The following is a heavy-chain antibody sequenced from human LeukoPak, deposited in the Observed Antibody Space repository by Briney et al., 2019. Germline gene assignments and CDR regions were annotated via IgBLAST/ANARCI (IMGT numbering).Heavy chain of an antibody. J-gene: IGHJ1*01. D-gene: IGHD3-22*01. V-gene: IGHV3-74*01. CDR2: IKSDGST. CDR3: ARAPSEIGGYYPEYFRH. Sequence: GGSLRLSCAASGFTFSTYWMHWVRQAPGKGLVRVSRIKSDGSTNYADSVKGRFTISRDNAKNTVSLQMNSLRPEDTGVYYCARAPSEIGGYYPEYFRHWGQGTLVTVSS. CDR1: GFTFSTYW.